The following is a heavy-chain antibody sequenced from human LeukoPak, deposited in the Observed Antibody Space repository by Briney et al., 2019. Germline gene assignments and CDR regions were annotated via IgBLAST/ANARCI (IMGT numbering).Heavy chain of an antibody. CDR1: GFTFSSRDW. CDR2: IKQDGTEK. J-gene: IGHJ4*02. V-gene: IGHV3-7*01. CDR3: ARLSEMFRGPQVIYYFDY. Sequence: PGGSLRLSCVASGFTFSSRDWMSWVRQAPGKGLEWVANIKQDGTEKYYVDSVKGRFTISRDYARNSLYPQLNSLRAEDTAVYYCARLSEMFRGPQVIYYFDYWGQGTLVTVSS. D-gene: IGHD3-10*01.